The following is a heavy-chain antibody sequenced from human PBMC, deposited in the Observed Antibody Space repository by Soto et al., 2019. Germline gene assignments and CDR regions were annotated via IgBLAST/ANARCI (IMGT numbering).Heavy chain of an antibody. J-gene: IGHJ5*02. V-gene: IGHV1-8*01. CDR1: GYTFTSYD. CDR3: ARGGQLRRGWCDP. Sequence: QVQLVQSGAEVKKPCASVKVSCKAPGYTFTSYDINWVRQATGQVLEWMGWMNPHSGNTGYAQKFQRRVTMTRNTSISKADRELGSLRSDDTAVYYFARGGQLRRGWCDPWGQGNLVTVSS. D-gene: IGHD6-6*01. CDR2: MNPHSGNT.